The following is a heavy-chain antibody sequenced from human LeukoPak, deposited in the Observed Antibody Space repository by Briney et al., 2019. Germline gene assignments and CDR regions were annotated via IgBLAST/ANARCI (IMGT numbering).Heavy chain of an antibody. J-gene: IGHJ3*02. V-gene: IGHV1-18*01. D-gene: IGHD3-10*01. Sequence: ASVKVSCKASGYIFTSYGISWVRQAPGQGLEWMGWISAYNGNTNYAQKLQGRVTMTTDTSTSTAYMELRSLRSDDTAVYYCARDFLDVLLWFGGPPRHAFDIWGQGTMVTVSS. CDR2: ISAYNGNT. CDR3: ARDFLDVLLWFGGPPRHAFDI. CDR1: GYIFTSYG.